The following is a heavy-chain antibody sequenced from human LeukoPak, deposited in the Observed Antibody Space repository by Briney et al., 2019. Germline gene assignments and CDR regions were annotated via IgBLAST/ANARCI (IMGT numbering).Heavy chain of an antibody. CDR2: IKPDGSVG. V-gene: IGHV3-7*01. D-gene: IGHD6-13*01. CDR3: TQNLVAAAGDH. J-gene: IGHJ4*02. Sequence: GGSLRPSCAASGFTFSSYWMTWVRQAPGKGLEWVANIKPDGSVGYYVDSVRGRFIISRDNAGNSLYLQMNSLRVEDTAVYYCTQNLVAAAGDHWGQGTLLIVSS. CDR1: GFTFSSYW.